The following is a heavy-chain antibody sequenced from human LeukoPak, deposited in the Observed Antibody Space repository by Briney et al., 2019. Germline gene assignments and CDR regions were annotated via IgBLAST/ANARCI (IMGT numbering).Heavy chain of an antibody. Sequence: GGSLRLSCAASGFTFSSYAMSWVRQAPGKGLEWVSAISGRGYSTYYADSVKGRFTISRDNSKNALYLQMNSLRAEDTAVYYCARDISAAGDAFDIWGQGTMVTVSS. CDR2: ISGRGYST. D-gene: IGHD6-13*01. V-gene: IGHV3-23*01. CDR3: ARDISAAGDAFDI. CDR1: GFTFSSYA. J-gene: IGHJ3*02.